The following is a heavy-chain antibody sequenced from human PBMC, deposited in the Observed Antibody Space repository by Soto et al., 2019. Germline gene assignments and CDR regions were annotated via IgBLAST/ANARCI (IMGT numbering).Heavy chain of an antibody. J-gene: IGHJ1*01. CDR3: AKGGEGYCSGGSCYSGYFQH. V-gene: IGHV3-23*01. Sequence: EVQLLESGGGLVQPGGSLRLSCAASGFTFSSYAMSWVRQAPGKGLEWVSAISGSGGSTYYADSVKGRFTISRDNSKNTLYLQMNSLRAEDTAVYYCAKGGEGYCSGGSCYSGYFQHWGQGTLVTVSS. CDR1: GFTFSSYA. D-gene: IGHD2-15*01. CDR2: ISGSGGST.